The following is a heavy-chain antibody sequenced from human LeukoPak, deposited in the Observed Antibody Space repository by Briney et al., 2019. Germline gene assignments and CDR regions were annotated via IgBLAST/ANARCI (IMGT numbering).Heavy chain of an antibody. J-gene: IGHJ4*02. D-gene: IGHD3-3*01. Sequence: PGGSLRLSCAASGFTFSSYGMHWVRQAPGKGLEWVAFIRYDGSNKYYADSVKGRFTISRDNSKNTLYLQMNSLRAEDTAVYYCAKDITIFGVFYYFDYWGQGTLVTASS. CDR3: AKDITIFGVFYYFDY. V-gene: IGHV3-30*02. CDR1: GFTFSSYG. CDR2: IRYDGSNK.